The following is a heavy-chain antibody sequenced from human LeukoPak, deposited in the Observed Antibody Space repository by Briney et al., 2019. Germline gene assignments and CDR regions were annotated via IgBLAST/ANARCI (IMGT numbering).Heavy chain of an antibody. D-gene: IGHD4-17*01. CDR3: ARDPSATVTIGY. J-gene: IGHJ4*02. CDR2: ISSSSSYI. CDR1: GFTFSNFA. Sequence: GGSLRLSCAASGFTFSNFAMNWVRQAPGKGLEWVSSISSSSSYIYYADSVKGRFTISRDNAKNSLYLQMNSLRAEDTAVYYCARDPSATVTIGYWGQGTLVTVSS. V-gene: IGHV3-21*01.